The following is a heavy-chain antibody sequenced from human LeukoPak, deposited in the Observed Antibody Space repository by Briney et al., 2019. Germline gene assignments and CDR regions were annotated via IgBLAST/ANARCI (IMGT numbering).Heavy chain of an antibody. V-gene: IGHV3-23*01. CDR3: AKDKRPGYSPFDS. CDR2: ITGGDGDA. CDR1: GFTFVNYG. Sequence: EAGGSLQLSCAAYGFTFVNYGMNWVRQSPGKGLEWVSSITGGDGDAHYADAVQGRFTIPRDNSKNTLYLQMNSLRAEDTAIYYCAKDKRPGYSPFDSWGQGTLVTVTS. D-gene: IGHD5-12*01. J-gene: IGHJ4*02.